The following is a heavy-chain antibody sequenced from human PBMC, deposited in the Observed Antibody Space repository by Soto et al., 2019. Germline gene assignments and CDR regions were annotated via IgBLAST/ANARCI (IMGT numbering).Heavy chain of an antibody. D-gene: IGHD4-17*01. CDR3: ARGMTTVTTFDY. CDR2: ISYSGST. Sequence: PSETLSLTCTVSGGSISSGGYYWSWIRQHPGTGLEWIGHISYSGSTYYNTSLKSRVTVSVDTSKNQFSLKLSPVTAADTAVYYCARGMTTVTTFDYWGQGTLVTVSS. CDR1: GGSISSGGYY. J-gene: IGHJ4*02. V-gene: IGHV4-30-4*01.